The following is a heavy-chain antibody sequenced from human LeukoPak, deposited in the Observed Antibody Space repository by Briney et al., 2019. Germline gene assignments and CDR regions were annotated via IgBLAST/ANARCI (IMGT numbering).Heavy chain of an antibody. D-gene: IGHD3-9*01. CDR2: IYCSGST. J-gene: IGHJ6*02. CDR3: ARQDDILTLDV. V-gene: IGHV4-39*01. Sequence: PSETLSLTCTVSVGSISSSSYYWGWIRQPPGKGLEWIGSIYCSGSTYYNPSRKSRVTITVDTSKNQFPLKLSSVTAADTAVYYCARQDDILTLDVWGQGTTVTVSS. CDR1: VGSISSSSYY.